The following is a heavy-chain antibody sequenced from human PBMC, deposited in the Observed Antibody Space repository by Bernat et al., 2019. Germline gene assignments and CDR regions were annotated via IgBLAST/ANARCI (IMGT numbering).Heavy chain of an antibody. J-gene: IGHJ3*02. V-gene: IGHV3-11*05. CDR3: AREVVWGLQGAFDI. D-gene: IGHD3-10*01. CDR2: ISSSSSYT. CDR1: GFTFSDYY. Sequence: QVQLVESGGGLVKPGGSLRLSCAASGFTFSDYYMSWIRQAPGKGLEWVSYISSSSSYTNYADSVKGRFTISRDNAKNSLYLQMNSLRAEDTAVYYCAREVVWGLQGAFDIWGQGTMVTVSS.